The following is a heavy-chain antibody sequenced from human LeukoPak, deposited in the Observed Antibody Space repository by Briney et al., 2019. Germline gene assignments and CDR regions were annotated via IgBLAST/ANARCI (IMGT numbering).Heavy chain of an antibody. CDR3: ARGYSSSYRIDY. Sequence: PGGSLRLSCAASGFTFSSYWMHWVRQAPGKGLVWVSRINTDGSSTTYADSVKGRFTISRDNAKNTLYLQKNSLSAEDTAVYYCARGYSSSYRIDYWGQGTLVTVSS. CDR1: GFTFSSYW. J-gene: IGHJ4*02. CDR2: INTDGSST. V-gene: IGHV3-74*01. D-gene: IGHD6-6*01.